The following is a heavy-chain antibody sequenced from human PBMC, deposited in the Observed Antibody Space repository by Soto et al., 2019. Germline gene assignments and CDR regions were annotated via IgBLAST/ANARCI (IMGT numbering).Heavy chain of an antibody. D-gene: IGHD3-10*01. CDR2: IFHSLGA. V-gene: IGHV4-59*01. Sequence: LSLTCTVSGGSTTSDSWSWIRQPPGKGLEWLGYIFHSLGAKYNPSLGSRGTISLDTSKNQLSLSLRSVTAADTAIYFCVRDLNGSGDYWGQGTLVTVSS. J-gene: IGHJ4*02. CDR3: VRDLNGSGDY. CDR1: GGSTTSDS.